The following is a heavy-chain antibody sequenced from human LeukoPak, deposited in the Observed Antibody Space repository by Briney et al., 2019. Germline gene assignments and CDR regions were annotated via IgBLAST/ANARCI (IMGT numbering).Heavy chain of an antibody. CDR1: GFTFSSYA. D-gene: IGHD6-6*01. J-gene: IGHJ6*03. CDR2: ISYGGSNK. CDR3: ARDRIAARPYYYYYMDV. Sequence: GGSLRLSCAASGFTFSSYAMHWVRQAPGKGLEWVAVISYGGSNKYYADSVKGRFTISRDNSKNTLYLQMNSLRAEDTAVYYCARDRIAARPYYYYYMDVWGKGTTVTVSS. V-gene: IGHV3-30*01.